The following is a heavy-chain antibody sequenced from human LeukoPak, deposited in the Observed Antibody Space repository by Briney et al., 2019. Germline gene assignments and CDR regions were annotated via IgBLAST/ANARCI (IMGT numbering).Heavy chain of an antibody. Sequence: SQSLSLTCTVSARSISSHYWSWIRQPPGKGLEWNGYIYYRGSTNYNPSHKSRVTISVDTSKNQFSLKLSSVTAADTAVYYCARRKDTYYYYYMDVWGKGTTVTVSS. CDR1: ARSISSHY. J-gene: IGHJ6*03. D-gene: IGHD5-18*01. CDR3: ARRKDTYYYYYMDV. V-gene: IGHV4-59*11. CDR2: IYYRGST.